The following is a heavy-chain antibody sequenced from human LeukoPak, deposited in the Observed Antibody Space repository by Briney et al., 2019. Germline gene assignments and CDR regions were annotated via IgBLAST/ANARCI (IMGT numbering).Heavy chain of an antibody. V-gene: IGHV1-18*01. CDR3: ARTNVYYYDSSDYYPYFDY. CDR2: ISAYNGNT. CDR1: GYTFTSYG. J-gene: IGHJ4*02. D-gene: IGHD3-22*01. Sequence: ASVKVSCKASGYTFTSYGISWVRQAPGQGLEWMGWISAYNGNTNCAQKLQGRVTMTTDTSTSTAYMELRSLRSDDTAVYYCARTNVYYYDSSDYYPYFDYWGQGTLVTVSS.